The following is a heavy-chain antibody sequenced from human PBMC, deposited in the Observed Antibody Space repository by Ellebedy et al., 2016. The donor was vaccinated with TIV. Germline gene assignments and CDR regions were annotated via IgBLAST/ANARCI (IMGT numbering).Heavy chain of an antibody. V-gene: IGHV4-39*07. CDR3: ARYDSSSWYGVTLDY. CDR2: IFYRGST. Sequence: MPSETLSLTCTVSGGSISSNSYYWGWIRQPPGKGLEWIGGIFYRGSTYYNPSLESRVTISVDTYKKQFSLKFSSVTAADTAMYYCARYDSSSWYGVTLDYWGQGKLVTVSS. CDR1: GGSISSNSYY. J-gene: IGHJ4*02. D-gene: IGHD6-13*01.